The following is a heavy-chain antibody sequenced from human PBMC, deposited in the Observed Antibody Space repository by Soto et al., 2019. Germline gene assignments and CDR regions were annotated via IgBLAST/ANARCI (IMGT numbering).Heavy chain of an antibody. Sequence: GGSLRLSCAASGFTFSSYSMNWVRQAPGKGLEWLSYISSSSSSIYYADSVKGRFTISRDNAKNSLYLQMNSLRAEDTAKYYCARVMSISWYFDLWGRGTLVTVS. CDR3: ARVMSISWYFDL. CDR1: GFTFSSYS. J-gene: IGHJ2*01. V-gene: IGHV3-48*01. D-gene: IGHD5-12*01. CDR2: ISSSSSSI.